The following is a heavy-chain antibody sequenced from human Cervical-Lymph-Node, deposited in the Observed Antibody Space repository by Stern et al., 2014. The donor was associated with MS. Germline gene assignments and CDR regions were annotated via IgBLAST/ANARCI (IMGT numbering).Heavy chain of an antibody. V-gene: IGHV3-7*01. CDR1: GFTFSSYW. D-gene: IGHD2-15*01. CDR3: ARGSDT. Sequence: VQLVESGGGLVQPGGSLRLSCAASGFTFSSYWMHWVRQAPGKGLEWVANLTEDGSAPYYVGSVTGRFTLSRDNANNSLYSPMNSLRAEDTAVYYCARGSDTWGQGTLVTVSS. J-gene: IGHJ5*02. CDR2: LTEDGSAP.